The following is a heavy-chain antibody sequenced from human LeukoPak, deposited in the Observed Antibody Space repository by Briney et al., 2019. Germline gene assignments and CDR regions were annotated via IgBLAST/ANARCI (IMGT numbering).Heavy chain of an antibody. CDR2: IIPIFGTA. CDR3: AREGIAAAGTFYYYYMDV. V-gene: IGHV1-69*05. D-gene: IGHD6-13*01. Sequence: ASVKVSCKASGGTFSSYAISWVRQGPGQGREWMGRIIPIFGTANYAQKFQGRVTITTDESTSTAYMELSSLRSEDTAVYYCAREGIAAAGTFYYYYMDVWGKGTTVTVSS. CDR1: GGTFSSYA. J-gene: IGHJ6*03.